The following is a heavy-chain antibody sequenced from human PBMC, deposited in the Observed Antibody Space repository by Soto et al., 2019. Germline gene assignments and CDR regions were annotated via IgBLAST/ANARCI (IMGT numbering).Heavy chain of an antibody. CDR1: GGAISGYY. V-gene: IGHV4-4*07. Sequence: HVQLQESGPGLVKPSETLSLSCTVSGGAISGYYWTWIRQPAGKGLEWIGRTDSSGSTKYNASLQGRVTVSIGTSKNQFSLRLTSVPAADTAVYYCAIGLRFSDWFDPLGQGTLVTVS. CDR2: TDSSGST. CDR3: AIGLRFSDWFDP. D-gene: IGHD3-3*01. J-gene: IGHJ5*02.